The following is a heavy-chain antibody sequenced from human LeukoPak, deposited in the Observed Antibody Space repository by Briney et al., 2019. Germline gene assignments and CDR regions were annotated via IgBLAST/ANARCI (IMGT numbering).Heavy chain of an antibody. CDR2: INHSGST. D-gene: IGHD1-1*01. V-gene: IGHV4-34*01. CDR3: ARHPRTTIVFDY. Sequence: SETLSLTCAVYGGSFSGYYWSWIRQPPGKVLEWIGEINHSGSTNYNPSLKSRVTISVDTSKNQFSLKLSSVTAADTAVYYCARHPRTTIVFDYWGQGTLVTVSS. J-gene: IGHJ4*02. CDR1: GGSFSGYY.